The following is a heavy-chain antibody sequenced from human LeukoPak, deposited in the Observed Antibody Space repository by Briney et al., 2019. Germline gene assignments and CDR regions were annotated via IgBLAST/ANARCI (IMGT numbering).Heavy chain of an antibody. Sequence: GGSLRLSCAASGFTFSSYAMSWVRQAPGKGLEWVSAISGSGGSTYYADSVKGRFTISRDNSKNTLYLQMNSLRAEDTAVYYCAKSVLLWFGEYQYYFDYWGQGTLVTVSS. J-gene: IGHJ4*02. CDR2: ISGSGGST. V-gene: IGHV3-23*01. CDR3: AKSVLLWFGEYQYYFDY. CDR1: GFTFSSYA. D-gene: IGHD3-10*01.